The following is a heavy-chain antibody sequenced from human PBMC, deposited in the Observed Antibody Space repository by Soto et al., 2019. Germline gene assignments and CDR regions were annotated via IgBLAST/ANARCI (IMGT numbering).Heavy chain of an antibody. D-gene: IGHD2-21*01. Sequence: PWGAPVLCCASSVFTFSVSAMHWVRQASGRGLEWVGLIRSKANSYATAYAASVKGRFTISRDDSKNTAYLQMNSLKTEDTAVYYCTRRADSPRSYGMDVWGQGTTVTVSS. CDR3: TRRADSPRSYGMDV. CDR1: VFTFSVSA. CDR2: IRSKANSYAT. J-gene: IGHJ6*01. V-gene: IGHV3-73*01.